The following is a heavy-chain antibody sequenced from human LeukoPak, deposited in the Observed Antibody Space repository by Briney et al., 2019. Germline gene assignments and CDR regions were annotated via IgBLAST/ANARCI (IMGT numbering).Heavy chain of an antibody. Sequence: PGGSLRLSCAASGFTFSSYGMHWVRQAPGKGLEWVAVISYDGSNKYYADSVKGRFTISRDNSKNTLYLQMNSLRAEDTAVYYCANSIGGSYLDLDYWGQGTLVTVSS. J-gene: IGHJ4*02. CDR2: ISYDGSNK. V-gene: IGHV3-30*18. CDR3: ANSIGGSYLDLDY. CDR1: GFTFSSYG. D-gene: IGHD1-26*01.